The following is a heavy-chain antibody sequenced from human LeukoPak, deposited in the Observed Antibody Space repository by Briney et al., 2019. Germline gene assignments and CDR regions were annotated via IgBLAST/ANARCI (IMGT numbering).Heavy chain of an antibody. Sequence: SETLSLTCAVYGGSFSGYYWSWIRQPPGKGLEWIGEINHSGSTNYNPSLKSRVTISVDTSKNQFSLKLSPVTAADTAVYYCARGPGYCSSTSCYGLYMDVWGKGTTVTISS. V-gene: IGHV4-34*01. D-gene: IGHD2-2*01. CDR3: ARGPGYCSSTSCYGLYMDV. CDR2: INHSGST. J-gene: IGHJ6*03. CDR1: GGSFSGYY.